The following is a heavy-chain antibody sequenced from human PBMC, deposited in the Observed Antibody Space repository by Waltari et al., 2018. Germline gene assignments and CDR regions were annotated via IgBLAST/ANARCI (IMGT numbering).Heavy chain of an antibody. CDR1: GFTFSSYA. Sequence: EVQLLESGGGLVQPGGSLRLSCATSGFTFSSYAMSWVRQAPGKGLGWFPALSGASSSSHSADSVKGRFTIYRDNSKNTLYLQMNGLRVEDTAIYYCAKDRGDWNYNFDYWGQGTPVTVSS. V-gene: IGHV3-23*01. CDR2: LSGASSSS. J-gene: IGHJ4*02. CDR3: AKDRGDWNYNFDY. D-gene: IGHD1-7*01.